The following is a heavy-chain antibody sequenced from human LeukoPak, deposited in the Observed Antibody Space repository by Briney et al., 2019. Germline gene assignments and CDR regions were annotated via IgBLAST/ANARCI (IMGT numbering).Heavy chain of an antibody. CDR1: GFTFTGYY. J-gene: IGHJ4*02. Sequence: ASVKVSCKASGFTFTGYYIHWARQAPGQGLEWMGCINPNSGGTNYAQKFQGRVTMTRDTSISTAYMELSRLRSDDTAVYYCARDLSGYSYGYLPFDYWGQGTLVTVSS. V-gene: IGHV1-2*02. CDR3: ARDLSGYSYGYLPFDY. D-gene: IGHD5-18*01. CDR2: INPNSGGT.